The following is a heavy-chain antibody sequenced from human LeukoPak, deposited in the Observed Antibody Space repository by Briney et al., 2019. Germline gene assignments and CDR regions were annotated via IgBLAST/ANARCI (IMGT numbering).Heavy chain of an antibody. CDR1: GGSFSGYH. CDR2: INHSGST. J-gene: IGHJ5*02. D-gene: IGHD3-3*01. V-gene: IGHV4-34*01. Sequence: ASETLSLTCAVYGGSFSGYHWSWIRQPPGKGLEWIGEINHSGSTNYNPSLKSRVTISVDTSKNQFSLKLSSVTAADTAVYYCARRITIFGVVTATRFDPWGQGTLVTVSS. CDR3: ARRITIFGVVTATRFDP.